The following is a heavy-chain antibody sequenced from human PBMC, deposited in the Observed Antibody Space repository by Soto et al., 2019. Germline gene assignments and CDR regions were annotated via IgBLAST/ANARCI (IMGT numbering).Heavy chain of an antibody. Sequence: QVQLVEAGGGLVKPGGSLRLSCAASGFTFSDYYMSWIRQAPGKGLEWVSYISSSSSYTNYADSVKGRFTISRDNAKNSLYLQMNSLRAEDTAVYYCARAKDGRDAFDIWGQGTMVTVSS. CDR2: ISSSSSYT. V-gene: IGHV3-11*06. CDR3: ARAKDGRDAFDI. J-gene: IGHJ3*02. CDR1: GFTFSDYY.